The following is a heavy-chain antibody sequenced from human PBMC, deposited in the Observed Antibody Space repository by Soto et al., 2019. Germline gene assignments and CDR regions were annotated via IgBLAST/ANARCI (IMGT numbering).Heavy chain of an antibody. Sequence: LGWSLRLSCATPGVTFSNCYMNWVRQAPGKRLDWVSSISSGSSYIHYADSVKGRSTISRDNAKNSLYLQMNSLRAEDTAVYCCASLLSGRYPLGVWGLGTTVTVSS. V-gene: IGHV3-21*01. J-gene: IGHJ6*02. D-gene: IGHD1-26*01. CDR2: ISSGSSYI. CDR3: ASLLSGRYPLGV. CDR1: GVTFSNCY.